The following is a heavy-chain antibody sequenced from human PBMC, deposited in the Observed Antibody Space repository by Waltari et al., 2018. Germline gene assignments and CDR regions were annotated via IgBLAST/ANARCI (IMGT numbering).Heavy chain of an antibody. Sequence: EVQLVESGGGLVQPGGSLRLSCAASGFTFSSYWMSWVRQAPGKGLEWVANIKQDGSEKYYVDAVKGRFTISRDNSQNTLYLQMSSLRAEDTAVYYCAKRTGDDEYFDLWGRGTLVTVSS. V-gene: IGHV3-7*01. CDR1: GFTFSSYW. D-gene: IGHD4-17*01. CDR3: AKRTGDDEYFDL. J-gene: IGHJ2*01. CDR2: IKQDGSEK.